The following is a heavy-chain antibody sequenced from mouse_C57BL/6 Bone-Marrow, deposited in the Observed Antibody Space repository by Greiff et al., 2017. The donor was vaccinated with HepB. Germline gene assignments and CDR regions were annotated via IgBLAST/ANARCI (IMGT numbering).Heavy chain of an antibody. Sequence: EVQLQQSGPVLVKPGASVKMSCKASGYTFTDYYMNWVKQSHGKSLEWIGVINPYNGGTSYNQKFKGKATLTVDKSSSTAYMELNSLTSEDSAVYYCARSITTVVARGDWGQGTTLTVSS. CDR3: ARSITTVVARGD. CDR2: INPYNGGT. D-gene: IGHD1-1*01. J-gene: IGHJ2*01. V-gene: IGHV1-19*01. CDR1: GYTFTDYY.